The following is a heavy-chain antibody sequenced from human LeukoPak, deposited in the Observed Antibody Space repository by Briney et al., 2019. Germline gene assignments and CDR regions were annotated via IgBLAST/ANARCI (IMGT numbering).Heavy chain of an antibody. CDR2: INPNSGGT. CDR1: GYTFTGYY. V-gene: IGHV1-2*02. Sequence: ASVKVSCKASGYTFTGYYMHWVRQAPGQGLEWMGWINPNSGGTNYAQRFQGRVTMTRDTSISTAYMELSRLRSDDTAVYYCATSTPITMVRGAEPVYYYYYMDVWDKGTTVTVSS. D-gene: IGHD3-10*01. J-gene: IGHJ6*03. CDR3: ATSTPITMVRGAEPVYYYYYMDV.